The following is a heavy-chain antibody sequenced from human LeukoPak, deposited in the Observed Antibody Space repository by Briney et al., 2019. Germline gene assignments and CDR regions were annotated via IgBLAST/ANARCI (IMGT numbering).Heavy chain of an antibody. J-gene: IGHJ4*02. V-gene: IGHV3-23*01. CDR1: GFTFSSYA. Sequence: GGFLRLSCAASGFTFSSYAMSWVRQAPGKGLEWVSAISGSGGSTYYADSVKGRFTISRDNSKNTLYLQMNSLRAEDTAVYYCAKGGDSSGYYAYYFDYWGQGSLVTVSS. CDR3: AKGGDSSGYYAYYFDY. CDR2: ISGSGGST. D-gene: IGHD3-22*01.